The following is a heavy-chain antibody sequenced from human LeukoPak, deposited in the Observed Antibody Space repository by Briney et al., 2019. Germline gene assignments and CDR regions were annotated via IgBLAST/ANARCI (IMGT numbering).Heavy chain of an antibody. CDR2: INVDNGKT. D-gene: IGHD3-10*01. CDR3: ARPYYYGLGTFATWFDP. V-gene: IGHV1-18*01. Sequence: ASVKVSCKASGYTFTSYGITWVRQAPGQGLEWMGWINVDNGKTNYAQKFQGRVTMTTDTSTSTAHMELRSLRSDDTAVYYCARPYYYGLGTFATWFDPWGQGTLVTVSS. J-gene: IGHJ5*02. CDR1: GYTFTSYG.